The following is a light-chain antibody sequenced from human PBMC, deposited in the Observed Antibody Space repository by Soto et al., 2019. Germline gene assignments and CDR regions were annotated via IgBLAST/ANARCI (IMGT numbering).Light chain of an antibody. CDR2: GAS. Sequence: IQLTQSPSSLSASIGDRVTLSCRASQFISSYLAWYQLKPGKAPALLIFGASTVRSGVSSRFSGSGSGTDFTLTISSLQPEDSATYYCQQLSSSPLTFGGGTMVAIK. CDR3: QQLSSSPLT. CDR1: QFISSY. V-gene: IGKV1-9*01. J-gene: IGKJ4*01.